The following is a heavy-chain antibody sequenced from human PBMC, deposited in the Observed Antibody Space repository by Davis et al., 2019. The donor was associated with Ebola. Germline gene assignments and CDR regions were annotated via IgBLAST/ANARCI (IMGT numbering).Heavy chain of an antibody. CDR3: ARAVFHEVLDY. J-gene: IGHJ4*02. V-gene: IGHV3-30*04. D-gene: IGHD3-3*01. CDR1: GFTFRNYA. CDR2: VSHSEREK. Sequence: GESLKISCAASGFTFRNYAMHWVRPAPAHSPSCVAVVSHSEREKFYADSVKGRFTNSRDNSENTLYLQMNSLTADDPAVYYCARAVFHEVLDYWGQGTPVTVSS.